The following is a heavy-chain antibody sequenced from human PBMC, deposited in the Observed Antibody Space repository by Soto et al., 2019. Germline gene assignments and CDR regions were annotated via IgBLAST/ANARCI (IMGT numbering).Heavy chain of an antibody. V-gene: IGHV3-66*01. J-gene: IGHJ6*03. CDR2: IYSGGST. CDR1: GFTVSSNY. D-gene: IGHD3-22*01. Sequence: GGSLRLSCAASGFTVSSNYMSWVRQAPGKGLEWVSVIYSGGSTYYADSVKGRFTISRDDSKNTLYLQMNSLRAEDTAVYYCARDDNYYYYMDVWGKGTTVTVSS. CDR3: ARDDNYYYYMDV.